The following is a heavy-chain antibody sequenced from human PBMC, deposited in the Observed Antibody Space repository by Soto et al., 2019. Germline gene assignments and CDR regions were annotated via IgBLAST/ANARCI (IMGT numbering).Heavy chain of an antibody. D-gene: IGHD3-9*01. CDR1: GGSISSYY. CDR3: ARGIDPFDY. CDR2: IYYSGST. Sequence: SETLSLTCTVSGGSISSYYWSWIRQPPGKGLEWIGYIYYSGSTNYNPSLKSRVTISVDTSKNQFSLKLSSVTAADTAVYYCARGIDPFDYWGQGTLVTVSS. J-gene: IGHJ4*02. V-gene: IGHV4-59*01.